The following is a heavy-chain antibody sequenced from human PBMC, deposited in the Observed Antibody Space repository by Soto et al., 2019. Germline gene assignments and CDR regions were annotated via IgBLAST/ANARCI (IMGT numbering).Heavy chain of an antibody. J-gene: IGHJ3*02. D-gene: IGHD2-15*01. CDR3: ARYWSAGTLYGAFDI. V-gene: IGHV1-69*06. CDR1: GGTFSDFT. CDR2: IIPMIGAT. Sequence: QVQLVQSVSEVKKPGSSVKVSCKASGGTFSDFTLSWLRQAPGRVLELMGGIIPMIGATNNAQKLKGRLTITADKSTGTVYMELNSLRSDDTAVYYCARYWSAGTLYGAFDIWGQGTEVTVSP.